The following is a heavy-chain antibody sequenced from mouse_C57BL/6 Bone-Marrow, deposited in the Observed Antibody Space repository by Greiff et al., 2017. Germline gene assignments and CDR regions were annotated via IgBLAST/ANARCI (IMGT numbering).Heavy chain of an antibody. CDR3: ARDYGSPFAY. CDR2: IYPRSGNT. CDR1: GYTFTSYG. V-gene: IGHV1-81*01. Sequence: QVQLKESGAELARPGASVKLSCKASGYTFTSYGISWVKQRTGQGLEWIGEIYPRSGNTYYNEKFKGKDTLTADKSSSTAYMELRSLTSEDSAVYFCARDYGSPFAYWGQGTLVTVSA. D-gene: IGHD1-1*01. J-gene: IGHJ3*01.